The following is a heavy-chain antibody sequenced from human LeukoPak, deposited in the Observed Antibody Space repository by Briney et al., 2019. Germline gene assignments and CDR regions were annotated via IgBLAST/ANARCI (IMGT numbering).Heavy chain of an antibody. CDR2: INTNTGNP. J-gene: IGHJ4*02. D-gene: IGHD3-16*02. V-gene: IGHV7-4-1*02. CDR3: ARAYQPLGGLSFPDY. CDR1: GYTLTSYA. Sequence: ASVKLSCKASGYTLTSYAMNWVRQAPGQGLEWMGWINTNTGNPAYAQGFTGRFVFSLDTSVSTAYLQISSLEADDTAVYYCARAYQPLGGLSFPDYWGQGTLVTVSS.